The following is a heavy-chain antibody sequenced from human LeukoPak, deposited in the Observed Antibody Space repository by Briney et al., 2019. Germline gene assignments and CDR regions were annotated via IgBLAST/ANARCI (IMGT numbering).Heavy chain of an antibody. J-gene: IGHJ4*02. V-gene: IGHV3-74*01. D-gene: IGHD3-10*01. CDR1: GSTFSRYW. CDR2: VKSDGRDT. Sequence: GGSLRLSCAASGSTFSRYWMHWVRQAPGKGLVWVSRVKSDGRDTIYADSVKGRFTISRDNAKNTLYLQMDRLRAEDTAVYYCTTGIGNYYYYWGQGTLVTVAS. CDR3: TTGIGNYYYY.